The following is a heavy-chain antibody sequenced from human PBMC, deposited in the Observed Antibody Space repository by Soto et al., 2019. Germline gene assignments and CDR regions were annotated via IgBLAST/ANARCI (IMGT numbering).Heavy chain of an antibody. CDR1: GFTFSNYG. CDR2: ISGTWNYI. J-gene: IGHJ4*02. V-gene: IGHV3-21*01. D-gene: IGHD6-6*01. CDR3: ARDLSSSAFDY. Sequence: GGSLRLSCAASGFTFSNYGMKWVRQAPGKGLEWVSSISGTWNYIYYADSVKGRFTISRDNAKNSVYLLMNNLRAEDTAVYYCARDLSSSAFDYWGQGTLVTVSS.